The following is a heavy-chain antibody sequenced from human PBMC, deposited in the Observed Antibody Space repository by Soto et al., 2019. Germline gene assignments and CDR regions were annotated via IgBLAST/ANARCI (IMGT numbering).Heavy chain of an antibody. CDR3: ARHVAVERTRGVAS. CDR1: GGSISDNW. V-gene: IGHV4-4*02. CDR2: VYHSGTT. J-gene: IGHJ1*01. Sequence: QVHLQESGPGLVKPSGTLSLTCAVSGGSISDNWWSWVRQPPGKGLEWIGEVYHSGTTSYNPSLKSRVTISQNKSASKISPTPNSVTAAYTSGYYFARHVAVERTRGVASCGQGTLVTVSS. D-gene: IGHD2-21*01.